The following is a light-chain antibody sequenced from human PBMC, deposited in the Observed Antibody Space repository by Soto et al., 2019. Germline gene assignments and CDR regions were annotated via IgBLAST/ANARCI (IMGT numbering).Light chain of an antibody. CDR3: CSSGGSPKYV. CDR2: EVN. J-gene: IGLJ1*01. Sequence: QSALTQPASLSGSPGQSITISCTGTISNVGSYKLVSWYQQHPGKAPKLMIFEVNKRPSGVSNRFSGSKSGNTASLTISGLKVEDEADYYCCSSGGSPKYVIGTGTRSPS. CDR1: ISNVGSYKL. V-gene: IGLV2-23*02.